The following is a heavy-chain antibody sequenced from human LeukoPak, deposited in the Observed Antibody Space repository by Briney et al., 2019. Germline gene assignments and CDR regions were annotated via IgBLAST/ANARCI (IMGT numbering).Heavy chain of an antibody. CDR3: ARGDGAYYYDSSGYYPSLYFDY. V-gene: IGHV4-59*01. J-gene: IGHJ4*02. D-gene: IGHD3-22*01. CDR1: GGSISSYY. CDR2: IYYSGST. Sequence: SETLSLTCTVSGGSISSYYWSWIRQTPGKGLEWIGYIYYSGSTNYNPSLKSRVTISVDTSKNQFSLKLSSVTAADTAVYYCARGDGAYYYDSSGYYPSLYFDYWGQGTLVTVSS.